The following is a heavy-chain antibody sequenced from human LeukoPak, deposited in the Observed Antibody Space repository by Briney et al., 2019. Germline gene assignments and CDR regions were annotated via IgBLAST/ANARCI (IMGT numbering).Heavy chain of an antibody. CDR3: AKGPLRGTAAAIDY. J-gene: IGHJ4*02. CDR2: INPSGGST. CDR1: GYSFTNNY. D-gene: IGHD2-2*01. Sequence: ASVKVSCKASGYSFTNNYISWVRQAPGQGLEWMGIINPSGGSTTYAQKFQGRVTMTRDTSTSTVYMELSSLRSEDTAVYYCAKGPLRGTAAAIDYWGQGTLVTVSS. V-gene: IGHV1-46*01.